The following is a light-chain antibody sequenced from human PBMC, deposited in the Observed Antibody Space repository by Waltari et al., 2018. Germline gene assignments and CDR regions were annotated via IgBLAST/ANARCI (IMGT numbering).Light chain of an antibody. J-gene: IGLJ2*01. V-gene: IGLV3-21*02. Sequence: SYWLFQPPSVSVAPGQTARITCGGKDLGVKRVQWYQQKPGQAPVLVVSDDSDRPSGIPERFSGSKPGNTATLTINRVEAGDEADYYCQVWDNFSNHVIFGGGTKLTVL. CDR3: QVWDNFSNHVI. CDR2: DDS. CDR1: DLGVKR.